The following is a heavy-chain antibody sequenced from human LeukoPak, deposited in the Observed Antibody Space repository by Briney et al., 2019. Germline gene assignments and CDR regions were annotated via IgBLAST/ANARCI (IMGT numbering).Heavy chain of an antibody. J-gene: IGHJ4*02. D-gene: IGHD3-10*01. CDR2: RSYDGSNK. CDR1: GFTFSSYG. Sequence: QPGRSLRLSCAASGFTFSSYGMHWVRQAPGKVLEWVAVRSYDGSNKYYADSVKGRFTISRDNSKNTLYLQMNSLRAEDTAVYYCAKGMAPYGSGSLFDYWGQGTLVTVSS. CDR3: AKGMAPYGSGSLFDY. V-gene: IGHV3-30*18.